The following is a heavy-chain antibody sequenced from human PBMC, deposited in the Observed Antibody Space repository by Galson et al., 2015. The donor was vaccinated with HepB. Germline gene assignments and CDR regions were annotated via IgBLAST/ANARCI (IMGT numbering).Heavy chain of an antibody. CDR2: IKQGGSEK. J-gene: IGHJ4*02. D-gene: IGHD3-22*01. V-gene: IGHV3-7*03. Sequence: SLRLSCAASGFTFSNYWMSWVRQAPGKGLEWVANIKQGGSEKYYVDSVKGRFTISRDNAKNSLYLQMNSLRAEDTAVYYCARDLYSSCWPTLYWGQGTLVTVPS. CDR3: ARDLYSSCWPTLY. CDR1: GFTFSNYW.